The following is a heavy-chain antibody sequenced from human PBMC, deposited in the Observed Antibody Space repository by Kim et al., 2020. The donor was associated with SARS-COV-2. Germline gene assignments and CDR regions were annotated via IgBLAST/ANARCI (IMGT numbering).Heavy chain of an antibody. Sequence: GGSLRLSCAASGFTFSSYEMNWVRQAPGKGLEWVSYISSSGSTIYYADSVKGRFTISRDNAKNSLYLQMNSLRAEDTAVYYCARAKFEYYYFDYWGQGTLVTVSS. D-gene: IGHD3-16*01. CDR2: ISSSGSTI. V-gene: IGHV3-48*03. CDR1: GFTFSSYE. CDR3: ARAKFEYYYFDY. J-gene: IGHJ4*02.